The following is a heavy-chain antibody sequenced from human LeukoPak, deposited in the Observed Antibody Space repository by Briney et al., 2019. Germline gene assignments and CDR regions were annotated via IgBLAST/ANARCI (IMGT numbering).Heavy chain of an antibody. CDR1: GGSFSGYY. Sequence: SETLSLTCAVYGGSFSGYYWSWIRQPPGKGLEWIGEINHSGSTNYNPSLKSRVTISVDTSKNQFSLKLSSVTAADTAVYYCARSPSGWYGGSSYFDYWGQGTLVTVSS. J-gene: IGHJ4*02. D-gene: IGHD6-19*01. V-gene: IGHV4-34*01. CDR3: ARSPSGWYGGSSYFDY. CDR2: INHSGST.